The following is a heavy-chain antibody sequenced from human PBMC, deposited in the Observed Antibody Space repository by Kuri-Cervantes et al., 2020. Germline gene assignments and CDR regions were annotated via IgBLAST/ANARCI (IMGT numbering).Heavy chain of an antibody. CDR1: GYTFTSYY. D-gene: IGHD3-10*01. V-gene: IGHV1-46*01. Sequence: ASVKVSCKASGYTFTSYYMHWVRQAPGQGLEWMGIINPSGGSTSYAQKFQGRVTMTRDTSTSTVYMELRSLRSDDTAVYYCARDGGSGGKFDPWGQGTLVTVSS. CDR2: INPSGGST. J-gene: IGHJ5*02. CDR3: ARDGGSGGKFDP.